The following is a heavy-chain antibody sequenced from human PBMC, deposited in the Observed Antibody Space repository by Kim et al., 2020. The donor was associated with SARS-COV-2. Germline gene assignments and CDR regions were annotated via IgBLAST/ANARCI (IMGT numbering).Heavy chain of an antibody. CDR3: AKDPGYDSSGLTR. CDR1: GFTFDDYA. V-gene: IGHV3-9*01. D-gene: IGHD3-22*01. J-gene: IGHJ4*02. CDR2: ISWNSGSI. Sequence: GGSLRLSCAASGFTFDDYAMHWIRQAPGKDLEWVSGISWNSGSIGYADSVKGRFTISRDNAKNSLYLQMNSLRAEDTALYYCAKDPGYDSSGLTRWGQGTLVTVSS.